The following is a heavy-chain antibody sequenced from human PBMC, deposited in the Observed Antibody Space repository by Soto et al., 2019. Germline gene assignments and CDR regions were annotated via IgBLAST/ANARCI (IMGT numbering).Heavy chain of an antibody. D-gene: IGHD5-18*01. V-gene: IGHV4-39*02. CDR1: GVSISGSSYY. J-gene: IGHJ4*02. CDR2: MYYSGGT. CDR3: ARDSGYSYGRPEY. Sequence: PSETLSLTCTFSGVSISGSSYYCGWIRQPPGKGLEWMGSMYYSGGTYYNPSLKSRVTISVDTPKNQFSLKLSSVTAVDTAVYYCARDSGYSYGRPEYWGQGRLVHVSS.